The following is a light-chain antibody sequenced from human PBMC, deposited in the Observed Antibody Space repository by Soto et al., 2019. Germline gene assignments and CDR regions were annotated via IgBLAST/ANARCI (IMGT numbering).Light chain of an antibody. CDR1: TNDVGTYNF. V-gene: IGLV2-8*01. J-gene: IGLJ2*01. Sequence: QSGLTQPPSASGSPGQSVTISCTGTTNDVGTYNFVSWYQQHPGRAPKLILYEVTKRPSGVPDRFSGSKSDNMASLTVSGLQAEDEADYYCSSYAGTNAVLFGGGTKLTVL. CDR2: EVT. CDR3: SSYAGTNAVL.